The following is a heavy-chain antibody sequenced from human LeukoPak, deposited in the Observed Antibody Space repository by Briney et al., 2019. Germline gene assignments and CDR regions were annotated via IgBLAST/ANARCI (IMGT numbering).Heavy chain of an antibody. CDR1: GFTFSSYG. V-gene: IGHV3-33*06. Sequence: GRSLRLSCAASGFTFSSYGMHWVRQAPGKGLEWVAVIWYDGSDEYYTDSVKGRFTIFRDNSKNTLYLQMNSLRAEDTAVYSCAKYTSGTSYRGLDQWGQGTLVTVSS. J-gene: IGHJ4*02. CDR3: AKYTSGTSYRGLDQ. CDR2: IWYDGSDE. D-gene: IGHD3-10*01.